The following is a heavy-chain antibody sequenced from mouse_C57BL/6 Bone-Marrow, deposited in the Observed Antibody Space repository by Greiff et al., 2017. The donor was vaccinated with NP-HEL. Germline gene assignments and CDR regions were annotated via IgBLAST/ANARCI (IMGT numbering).Heavy chain of an antibody. D-gene: IGHD6-1*01. CDR3: ARLAWGY. J-gene: IGHJ2*01. CDR1: GYTFTSYW. V-gene: IGHV1-7*01. Sequence: QVQLQQSGAELAKPGASVKLSCKASGYTFTSYWMHWVKQRPGRGLEWIGYITPSSGYTKSNQKFKDKATLTADKSTSTAYMQLSSLTYEDSAVYYCARLAWGYWGQGTTLTVSS. CDR2: ITPSSGYT.